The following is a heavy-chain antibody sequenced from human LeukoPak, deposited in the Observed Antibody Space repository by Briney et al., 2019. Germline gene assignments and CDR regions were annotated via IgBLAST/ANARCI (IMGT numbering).Heavy chain of an antibody. CDR1: GFTFSSYS. Sequence: KSGGSLRLSCAASGFTFSSYSMIWVRQAPGKGLEWVSSISSSSSYIYYADSVKGRFTISRDNAKNSLYLQMNSLRAEDTAVYYCARDKKTDDYGDYWPWVVDYWGQGTLVTVSS. D-gene: IGHD4-17*01. J-gene: IGHJ4*02. CDR2: ISSSSSYI. CDR3: ARDKKTDDYGDYWPWVVDY. V-gene: IGHV3-21*06.